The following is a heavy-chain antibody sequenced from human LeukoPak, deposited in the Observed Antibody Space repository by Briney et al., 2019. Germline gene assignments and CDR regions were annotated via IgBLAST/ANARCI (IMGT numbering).Heavy chain of an antibody. CDR1: GFTFSNAW. CDR2: ISYDGSNK. J-gene: IGHJ5*02. V-gene: IGHV3-30-3*01. Sequence: GGSLRLSCAVSGFTFSNAWMTWVRQAPGKGLEWVAVISYDGSNKYYADSVKGRFTISRDNSKNTLYLQMNSLRAEDTAVYYCARDGGRDWFDPWGQGTLVTVSS. D-gene: IGHD3-16*01. CDR3: ARDGGRDWFDP.